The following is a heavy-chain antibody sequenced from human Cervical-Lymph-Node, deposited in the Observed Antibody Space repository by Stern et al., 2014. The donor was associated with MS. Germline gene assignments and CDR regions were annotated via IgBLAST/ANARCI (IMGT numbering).Heavy chain of an antibody. J-gene: IGHJ4*02. CDR1: GFTFSSYG. CDR3: VKRGITEVRGVRLGDY. Sequence: VQLVESGGGVVQPGRSLRLTCTVSGFTFSSYGMHWVRQAQGKGLEGASVISYDGRGTYYAESVKGRFTISRDNTKNTLYLEMRRLRREDTAVYYCVKRGITEVRGVRLGDYWGPGTLVIVSS. D-gene: IGHD3-10*01. V-gene: IGHV3-30*18. CDR2: ISYDGRGT.